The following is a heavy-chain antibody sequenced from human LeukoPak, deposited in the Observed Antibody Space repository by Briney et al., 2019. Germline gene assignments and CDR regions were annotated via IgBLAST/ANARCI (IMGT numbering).Heavy chain of an antibody. V-gene: IGHV3-33*01. CDR2: IWYDGSNK. D-gene: IGHD6-19*01. CDR3: ARSHPGTTVDGY. CDR1: GFNFRSYG. J-gene: IGHJ4*02. Sequence: PGRSLRLSCAASGFNFRSYGMHWVRQAPGKGPEWVAIIWYDGSNKYHADSVKGRFTISRDNSKNTLFLQMDSLRAEDTAVYYCARSHPGTTVDGYWGQGTLVTVSS.